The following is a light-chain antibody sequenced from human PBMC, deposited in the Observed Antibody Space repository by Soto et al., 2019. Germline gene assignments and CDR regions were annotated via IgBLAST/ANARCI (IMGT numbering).Light chain of an antibody. CDR1: QSLSSE. V-gene: IGKV3-15*01. CDR2: GAS. CDR3: QQGHNWPLT. J-gene: IGKJ2*01. Sequence: EIVMTQSPATLSVSPGERATLSCRASQSLSSELAWYQQKPGQPPRLLIYGASTRATGVPARFTGSGSGSDFTLNISGLQSEDFAVYYCQQGHNWPLTFGQGTRLDI.